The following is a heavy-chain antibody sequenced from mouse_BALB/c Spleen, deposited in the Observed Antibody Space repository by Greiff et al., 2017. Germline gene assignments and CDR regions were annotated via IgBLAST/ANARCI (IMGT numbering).Heavy chain of an antibody. CDR1: GYSITSGYY. Sequence: EVKLMESGPGLVKPSQSLSLTCSVTGYSITSGYYWNWIRQFPGNTLEWMGYISYDGSNNYNPSLKNRISITRDTSKNQFFLKLNSVTTEDTATYYCARKEGTRPYAMDYWGQGTSVTVSS. V-gene: IGHV3-6*02. J-gene: IGHJ4*01. CDR2: ISYDGSN. CDR3: ARKEGTRPYAMDY.